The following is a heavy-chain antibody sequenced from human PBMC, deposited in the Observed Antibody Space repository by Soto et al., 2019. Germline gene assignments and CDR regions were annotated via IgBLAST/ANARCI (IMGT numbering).Heavy chain of an antibody. V-gene: IGHV3-30-3*01. CDR2: ISYDGSNK. Sequence: QVQLVESGGGVVQPGRSLRLSCAASGFTFSSYAIHWVRQAPGKGLEWVALISYDGSNKYYADSVKGRFTISRDNSKNTLDMKTNSLRAEDTAVYYCARHKRDLRFLEWSYYFDYWGQGTLVTVSS. CDR1: GFTFSSYA. D-gene: IGHD3-3*01. J-gene: IGHJ4*02. CDR3: ARHKRDLRFLEWSYYFDY.